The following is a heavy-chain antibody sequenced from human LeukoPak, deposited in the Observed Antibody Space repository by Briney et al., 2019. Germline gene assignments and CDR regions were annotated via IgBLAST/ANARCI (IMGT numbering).Heavy chain of an antibody. CDR1: GGSIRSSHQY. CDR2: VYSSGSA. D-gene: IGHD3-9*01. CDR3: ARIIRTAGYYSKPKSGAFDF. V-gene: IGHV4-39*01. Sequence: KSSETLSLTCDVSGGSIRSSHQYWGWVRQPPGKGLEWIGSVYSSGSAYYNPSLRTRVSISVATSKSQFSLKLTSVTAADTAVYFCARIIRTAGYYSKPKSGAFDFWGQGTPVTVSS. J-gene: IGHJ4*02.